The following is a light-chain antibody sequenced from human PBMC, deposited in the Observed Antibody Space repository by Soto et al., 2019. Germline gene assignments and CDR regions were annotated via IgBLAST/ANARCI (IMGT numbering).Light chain of an antibody. J-gene: IGKJ1*01. CDR2: GSS. V-gene: IGKV1-39*01. CDR1: QSVRPD. Sequence: DIHMTQSPSSLSASVGARVTITCRAGQSVRPDLNWYQQKPDKAPKLLIYGSSRLQTGVPSRFSGSGSGTDFTLTIGSVQPEDVATYFCQHTYSTPWTFGQGTKVDIK. CDR3: QHTYSTPWT.